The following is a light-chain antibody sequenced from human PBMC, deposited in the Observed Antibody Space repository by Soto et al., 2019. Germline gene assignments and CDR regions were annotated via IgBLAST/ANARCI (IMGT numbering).Light chain of an antibody. Sequence: DIPMTQSPSTLSASVGDRVTISCRASQSVSAWLAWYQQKPGNAPKLLISDSSRLKSGVPSRFSESGYGTEITLTISSLQPEDFATYYCQQYSTYSLTFGGGTKVEIK. V-gene: IGKV1-5*01. CDR3: QQYSTYSLT. CDR1: QSVSAW. CDR2: DSS. J-gene: IGKJ4*01.